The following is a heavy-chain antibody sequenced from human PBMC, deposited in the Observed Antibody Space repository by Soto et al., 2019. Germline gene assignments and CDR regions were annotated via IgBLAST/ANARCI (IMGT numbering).Heavy chain of an antibody. CDR3: ASLLPSSSWYYNDY. Sequence: VGSLRLSCAASGFTFSSYEMNWVRQAPGKGLEWVSYISSSGSTIYYADSVKGRFTISRDNAKNSLYLQMNSLRAEDTAVYYCASLLPSSSWYYNDYWGQGP. D-gene: IGHD6-13*01. J-gene: IGHJ4*02. CDR2: ISSSGSTI. CDR1: GFTFSSYE. V-gene: IGHV3-48*03.